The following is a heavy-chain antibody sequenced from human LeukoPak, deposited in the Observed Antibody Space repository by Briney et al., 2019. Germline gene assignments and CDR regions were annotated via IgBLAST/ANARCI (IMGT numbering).Heavy chain of an antibody. J-gene: IGHJ6*02. CDR3: AKDFTIFGVVIPGDV. Sequence: SGGSLRLSCAASGFTFDDYAMHWVRQAPGKGLEWASGISWNSGSIGYADSVKGRFTISRDNAKNSLYLQMNSLRAEDTAVYYCAKDFTIFGVVIPGDVWGQGTTVTVSS. CDR2: ISWNSGSI. D-gene: IGHD3-3*01. CDR1: GFTFDDYA. V-gene: IGHV3-9*01.